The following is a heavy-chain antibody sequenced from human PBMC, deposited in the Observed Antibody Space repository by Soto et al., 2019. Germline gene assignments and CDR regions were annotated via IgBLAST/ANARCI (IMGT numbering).Heavy chain of an antibody. D-gene: IGHD3-10*01. CDR3: AKDSGMDTNTWSPMYCYYVMDV. Sequence: QVQLVESGGGVVQPGRSLRLSCAASGFTFSNFDMYWVRQAPGKGLEWVAIISFDGRSNYYTDSVKDRFTISRDDSKNTLFLQMNSLSAEDTAVYYCAKDSGMDTNTWSPMYCYYVMDVWGQGTTVTVSS. J-gene: IGHJ6*02. CDR1: GFTFSNFD. V-gene: IGHV3-30*18. CDR2: ISFDGRSN.